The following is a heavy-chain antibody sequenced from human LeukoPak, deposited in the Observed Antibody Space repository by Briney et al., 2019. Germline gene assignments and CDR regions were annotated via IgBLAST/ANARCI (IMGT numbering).Heavy chain of an antibody. Sequence: PGRSLRLSCAASGFTFSSYGMHWVRQAPGKGLEWVAVISYDGSNKYYADSVKGRFTISRDNSKNTLYLHMNSLRAEDTALYHCAKRVGSYYFDSWGQGTLVTVSS. CDR3: AKRVGSYYFDS. CDR2: ISYDGSNK. V-gene: IGHV3-30*18. D-gene: IGHD3-10*01. J-gene: IGHJ4*02. CDR1: GFTFSSYG.